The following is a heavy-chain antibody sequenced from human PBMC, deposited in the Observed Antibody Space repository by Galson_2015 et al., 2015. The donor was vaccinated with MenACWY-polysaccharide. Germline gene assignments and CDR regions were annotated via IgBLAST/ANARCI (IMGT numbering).Heavy chain of an antibody. D-gene: IGHD3-22*01. CDR2: INAGNGDT. J-gene: IGHJ5*02. CDR3: ARSGYDSSGYYYLNWFDP. CDR1: GYTFTAYA. V-gene: IGHV1-3*01. Sequence: SVKVSCRASGYTFTAYAIHWVRQAPGQRLEWMGWINAGNGDTKYSQKFQGRVTITRDTFASTAYMELSSLRSEDTTVYYCARSGYDSSGYYYLNWFDPWGQGTLVTVSS.